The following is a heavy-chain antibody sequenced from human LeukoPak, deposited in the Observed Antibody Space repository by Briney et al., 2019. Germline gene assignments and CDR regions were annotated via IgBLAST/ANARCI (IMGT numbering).Heavy chain of an antibody. CDR3: ARGGAHHAFDV. Sequence: PGRSLRLSCAASGFTFSSYAMHWVRQAPGKGLEWVAIISYDGSNKYYADSVKGRFTISRDNSKNTLYLQMNSLRAEDTGVYYCARGGAHHAFDVWGQGTVVTVSS. J-gene: IGHJ3*01. CDR2: ISYDGSNK. D-gene: IGHD5-12*01. V-gene: IGHV3-30*04. CDR1: GFTFSSYA.